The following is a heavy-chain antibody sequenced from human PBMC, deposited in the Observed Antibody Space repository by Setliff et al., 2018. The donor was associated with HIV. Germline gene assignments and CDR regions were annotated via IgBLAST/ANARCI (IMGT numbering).Heavy chain of an antibody. CDR1: GGSMRSNY. CDR3: ARGYPGIAVAGLSYYYYMDV. CDR2: IFYNGGS. J-gene: IGHJ6*03. V-gene: IGHV4-59*01. D-gene: IGHD6-19*01. Sequence: SETLSLTCTVSGGSMRSNYWSWIRRPPGKGLEWIGYIFYNGGSNYNPSLKSRVTISVDTSKNQFSLKLSSVTAADTAVYYCARGYPGIAVAGLSYYYYMDVWGKGTTVTVSS.